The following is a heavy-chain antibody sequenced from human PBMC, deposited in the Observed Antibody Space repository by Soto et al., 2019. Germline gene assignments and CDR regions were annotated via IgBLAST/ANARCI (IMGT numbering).Heavy chain of an antibody. CDR1: GGSVSSDTHY. CDR2: TYSSGST. Sequence: PSETLSLTCTVSGGSVSSDTHYWSWIWQPPGKRLEWIGFTYSSGSTNYNPSLKSRVTMSVDTSKNQFSLKLRSVIVADTAVYHCARFVRSCSGTTCYTRADVWGQGTTVTVSS. V-gene: IGHV4-61*01. J-gene: IGHJ6*02. D-gene: IGHD2-2*02. CDR3: ARFVRSCSGTTCYTRADV.